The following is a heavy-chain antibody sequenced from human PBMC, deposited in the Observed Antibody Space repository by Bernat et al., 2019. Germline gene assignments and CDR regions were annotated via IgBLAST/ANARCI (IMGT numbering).Heavy chain of an antibody. CDR3: ARAGERLVEYYFDY. V-gene: IGHV3-33*01. CDR2: IWYDGSNK. CDR1: GFTFSSYG. Sequence: QVQLVESGGGVVQPGRSLRLSCAASGFTFSSYGMHWVRQAPGKGLEWVAVIWYDGSNKYYADSVKGRFTISRDNSKNTLYLQMNSLRAEDTAVYYCARAGERLVEYYFDYWGQGTLVTVSS. J-gene: IGHJ4*02. D-gene: IGHD1-26*01.